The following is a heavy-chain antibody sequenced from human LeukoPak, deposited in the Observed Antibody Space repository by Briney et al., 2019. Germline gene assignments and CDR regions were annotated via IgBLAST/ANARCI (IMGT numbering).Heavy chain of an antibody. D-gene: IGHD3-22*01. J-gene: IGHJ4*02. V-gene: IGHV3-30-3*01. CDR3: ARALGYYDSSGYYRELDY. CDR1: RFTFSSYG. CDR2: MSYDGSNK. Sequence: GGSLRLSCAAPRFTFSSYGMHWVRQAPGKGLEWVAVMSYDGSNKYYADSVKGRFTISRDNSKNTLYLQMNSLRAEDTAVYYCARALGYYDSSGYYRELDYWGQGTLVTVSS.